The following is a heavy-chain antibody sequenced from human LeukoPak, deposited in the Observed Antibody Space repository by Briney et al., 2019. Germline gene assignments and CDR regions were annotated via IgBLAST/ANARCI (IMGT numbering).Heavy chain of an antibody. J-gene: IGHJ4*02. D-gene: IGHD3-16*02. Sequence: GGSLRLSCAASGFTFSSYVMSWVRQAPGKGLEWVSAISGSGGSTYYADSVKGRFTISRDNSKNTLYLQMNSLRAEDTAVYYCAKVRLRLGELSLYYFDYWGQGTLVTVSS. CDR1: GFTFSSYV. CDR3: AKVRLRLGELSLYYFDY. V-gene: IGHV3-23*01. CDR2: ISGSGGST.